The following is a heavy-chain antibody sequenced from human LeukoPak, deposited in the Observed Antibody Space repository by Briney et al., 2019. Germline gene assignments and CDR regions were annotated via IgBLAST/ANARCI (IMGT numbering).Heavy chain of an antibody. CDR2: IYYSGRT. Sequence: SETLSLTCTIFGDFVSRSDSYWDWIRQPPGKGLEWVGTIYYSGRTYYSPSLKSRVTLSVDMSNNQFSLTLSSVTAADTALYFCARRRYYDSSGYLEWGQGTLVTVSS. V-gene: IGHV4-39*01. CDR1: GDFVSRSDSY. D-gene: IGHD3-22*01. J-gene: IGHJ1*01. CDR3: ARRRYYDSSGYLE.